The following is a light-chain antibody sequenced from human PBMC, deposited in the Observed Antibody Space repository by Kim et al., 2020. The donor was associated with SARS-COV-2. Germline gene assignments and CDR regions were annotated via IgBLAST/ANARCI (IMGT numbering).Light chain of an antibody. CDR3: QQYNSYPFT. Sequence: GDRVTITCRASQSITTWLAWFQQKPGKAPNVLIYDASTLKSGAPSSFSGSGSGTEFTLTISSLQPDDVGTYYCQQYNSYPFTFGPGTKVDIK. V-gene: IGKV1-5*01. J-gene: IGKJ3*01. CDR1: QSITTW. CDR2: DAS.